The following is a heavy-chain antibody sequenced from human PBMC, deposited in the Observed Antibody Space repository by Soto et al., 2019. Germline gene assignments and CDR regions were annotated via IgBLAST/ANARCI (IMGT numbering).Heavy chain of an antibody. Sequence: PSETLSLTCTVSGGSIRSYYWSWSRQPAGKGLEWIGRIYTSGSTNYNPSLKSRVTMSVDTSKNQFSLKLSSVTAADTAVYYCARETTGYSSSWYDLYSNWFDPWGQGTLVTVSS. D-gene: IGHD6-13*01. V-gene: IGHV4-4*07. J-gene: IGHJ5*02. CDR3: ARETTGYSSSWYDLYSNWFDP. CDR1: GGSIRSYY. CDR2: IYTSGST.